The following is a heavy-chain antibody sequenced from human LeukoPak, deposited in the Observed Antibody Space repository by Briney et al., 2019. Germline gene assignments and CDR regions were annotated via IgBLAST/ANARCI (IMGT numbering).Heavy chain of an antibody. V-gene: IGHV3-30*04. Sequence: GGSLRLSCAASGFTFSSYAMHWVRQAPGKGLEWVAVISYDGSNKYYADSVKGRFTISRDNSKNTLYLQMNSLRAEDTAVYYCAKGRQLVEEVDYWGQGTLVTVSS. D-gene: IGHD6-13*01. CDR2: ISYDGSNK. CDR1: GFTFSSYA. J-gene: IGHJ4*02. CDR3: AKGRQLVEEVDY.